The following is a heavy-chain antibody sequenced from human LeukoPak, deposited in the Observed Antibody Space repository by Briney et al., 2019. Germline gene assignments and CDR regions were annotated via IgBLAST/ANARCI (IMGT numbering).Heavy chain of an antibody. CDR3: ARGVTMIVVVIHDWYFDL. V-gene: IGHV4-39*01. CDR2: IYYSRST. D-gene: IGHD3-22*01. J-gene: IGHJ2*01. Sequence: SEPLSLTCTVSGGSISSSSYYWGWIRQPPGKGLEWIGGIYYSRSTYYNPSLKSRVTISVDTSKNQFSLKLSSLTAADTAVYYCARGVTMIVVVIHDWYFDLWGRGTLVTLSS. CDR1: GGSISSSSYY.